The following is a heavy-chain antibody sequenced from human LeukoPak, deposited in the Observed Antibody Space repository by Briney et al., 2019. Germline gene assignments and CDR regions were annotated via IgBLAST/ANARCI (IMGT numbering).Heavy chain of an antibody. CDR1: GGSFSGYY. Sequence: PSETLSLTCAVYGGSFSGYYWSWIRQPPGKGLEWIGEINHSGSTNYNPSLKSRVTISVDTSKNQFSLKLSSVTAADTAVYDCARSGFDSSGADAFDIWGQGTMVTVSS. CDR3: ARSGFDSSGADAFDI. V-gene: IGHV4-34*01. CDR2: INHSGST. J-gene: IGHJ3*02. D-gene: IGHD3-22*01.